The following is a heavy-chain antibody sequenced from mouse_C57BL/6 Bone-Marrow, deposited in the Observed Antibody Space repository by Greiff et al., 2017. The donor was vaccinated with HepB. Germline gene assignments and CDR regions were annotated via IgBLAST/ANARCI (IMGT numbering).Heavy chain of an antibody. Sequence: QVQLQQSGAELVKPGASVKLSCKASGYTFTSYWMHWVKQRPGQGLEWIGMIHPNSGSTNYNEKFKSKATLTVDNSSSTAYMQLSSLTSEDSAVYYCARRAYYSNYEMDYWGQGTSVTVSS. CDR2: IHPNSGST. J-gene: IGHJ4*01. CDR1: GYTFTSYW. V-gene: IGHV1-64*01. D-gene: IGHD2-5*01. CDR3: ARRAYYSNYEMDY.